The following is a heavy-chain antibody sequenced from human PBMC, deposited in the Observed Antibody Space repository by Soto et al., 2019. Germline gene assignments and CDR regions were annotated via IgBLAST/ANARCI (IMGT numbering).Heavy chain of an antibody. V-gene: IGHV3-7*03. CDR1: EFTFSTYW. CDR3: SRSLDY. CDR2: INQDGSEK. J-gene: IGHJ4*02. Sequence: PGGSLRLSCAASEFTFSTYWMDWVRQVPGKGLEWVANINQDGSEKHYVDSMKGRFTISRDNARNSMYLQMNSLRVDDTAVYYCSRSLDYWGQGTQVTVSS.